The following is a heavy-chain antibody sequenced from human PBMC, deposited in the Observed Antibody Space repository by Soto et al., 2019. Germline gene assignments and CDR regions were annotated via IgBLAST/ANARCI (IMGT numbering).Heavy chain of an antibody. CDR3: ARHERGYCFGGSCPSYFDH. J-gene: IGHJ4*02. CDR2: IYDSGSP. CDR1: GDSISDYY. D-gene: IGHD2-15*01. Sequence: SETLSLTCSVSGDSISDYYWSWIRQPPGKRLEWIGYIYDSGSPSYSPSLKSRVTISVDTSKNQFSLRLSSVTAADTAVYYCARHERGYCFGGSCPSYFDHWGQGTPVTVSS. V-gene: IGHV4-59*08.